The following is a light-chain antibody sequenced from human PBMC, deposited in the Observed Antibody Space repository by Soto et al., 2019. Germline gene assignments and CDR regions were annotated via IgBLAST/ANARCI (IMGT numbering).Light chain of an antibody. CDR2: LNSDGSH. J-gene: IGLJ2*01. V-gene: IGLV4-69*01. CDR1: SGHSNYA. CDR3: QTWGSGIVV. Sequence: QLVLTQSPSASASLGASVKLTCTLSSGHSNYAIAWHQQQSEKGPRYLMKLNSDGSHSKGDGIPDRFSGSSSGAERYLTISSVQSEDEADYYCQTWGSGIVVFGGGAMLTV.